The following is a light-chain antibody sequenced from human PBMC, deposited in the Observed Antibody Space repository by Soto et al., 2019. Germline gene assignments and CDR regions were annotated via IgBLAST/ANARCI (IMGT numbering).Light chain of an antibody. V-gene: IGKV1-39*01. CDR3: QQYGSSRT. Sequence: DIQMTQSPSSLSASVEDRVIITCRASQSISNHLNWYQQKPGKAPKLLIFAASSLQSGVPSRFSGSRSGTDFTLTISRLEPEDFAVYYCQQYGSSRTFGQGTKVDI. CDR1: QSISNH. CDR2: AAS. J-gene: IGKJ1*01.